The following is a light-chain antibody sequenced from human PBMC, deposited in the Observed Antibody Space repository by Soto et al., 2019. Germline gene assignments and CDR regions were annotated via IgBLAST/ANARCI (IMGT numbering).Light chain of an antibody. CDR1: QNIRSS. J-gene: IGKJ2*01. CDR2: DAS. V-gene: IGKV3-15*01. Sequence: MTQSPASLSASPGERVTLSCRASQNIRSSLAWYQQRPGQAPRLLIYDASTRATGIPPRFSGGGSGTEFTVTISSLQSEDFAIYYCQQYDIWPPYTFGQGTMVDIK. CDR3: QQYDIWPPYT.